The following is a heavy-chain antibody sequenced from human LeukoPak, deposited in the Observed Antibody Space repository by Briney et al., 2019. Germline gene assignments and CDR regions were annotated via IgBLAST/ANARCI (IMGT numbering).Heavy chain of an antibody. D-gene: IGHD3-22*01. J-gene: IGHJ6*03. CDR3: ARGYNYYDSSGYYYVDYYYIDV. CDR1: GYSFTSYD. CDR2: MNPNSGNT. V-gene: IGHV1-8*01. Sequence: ASVKVSCKASGYSFTSYDINWVRQATGQGLEWMGWMNPNSGNTGYAQKFQGRVTMTRNTSISTAYMELSSLRSEDTAVYYCARGYNYYDSSGYYYVDYYYIDVWGKGTTVTVSS.